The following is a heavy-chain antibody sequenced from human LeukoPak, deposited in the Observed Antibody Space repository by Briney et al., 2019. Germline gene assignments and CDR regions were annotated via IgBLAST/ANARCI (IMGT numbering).Heavy chain of an antibody. D-gene: IGHD6-19*01. V-gene: IGHV6-1*01. CDR1: GDTVSSNTAV. Sequence: SQTLSLTSSVSGDTVSSNTAVWNWIRQSPSRGLEWLGRTYYRSKWYNDYAVSVIGRITISPDTSKNQFSLRLTSVTPADTAVFYCARSGIAVDGGNLDSWGQGTLVTVSS. CDR2: TYYRSKWYN. CDR3: ARSGIAVDGGNLDS. J-gene: IGHJ4*02.